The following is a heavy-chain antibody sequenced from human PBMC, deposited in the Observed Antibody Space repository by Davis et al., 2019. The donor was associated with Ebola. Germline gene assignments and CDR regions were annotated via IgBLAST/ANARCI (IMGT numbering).Heavy chain of an antibody. D-gene: IGHD3-22*01. Sequence: PAGSLTLSCAASGFTFSLTDMNWFRQAPGRGPEWVANINGAAWSTSYADSVKGRFTISTESAGDSVYLQMNSLGDEDTAVYFCARDLAGLSDMRGFYFVWGQGTQVVVSS. CDR1: GFTFSLTD. CDR2: INGAAWST. V-gene: IGHV3-48*03. J-gene: IGHJ4*02. CDR3: ARDLAGLSDMRGFYFV.